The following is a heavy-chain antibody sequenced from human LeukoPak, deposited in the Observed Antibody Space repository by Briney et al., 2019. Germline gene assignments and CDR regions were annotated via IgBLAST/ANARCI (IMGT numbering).Heavy chain of an antibody. CDR2: IYTSGST. V-gene: IGHV4-4*07. D-gene: IGHD2-2*01. CDR1: GGSISSYY. Sequence: SETLSLTCTVSGGSISSYYWSWIRQPAGKGLEWIGRIYTSGSTNYNPSLKSRVTMSVDTSKNQFSLKLSSVTAADTAVYYCARSGARYCSSTSCYGGSYYYYYMDVWGKGTTVTVSS. J-gene: IGHJ6*03. CDR3: ARSGARYCSSTSCYGGSYYYYYMDV.